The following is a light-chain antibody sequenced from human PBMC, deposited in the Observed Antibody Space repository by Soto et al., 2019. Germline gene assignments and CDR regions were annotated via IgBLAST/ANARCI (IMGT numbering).Light chain of an antibody. J-gene: IGLJ3*02. V-gene: IGLV1-40*01. CDR1: TSNLGAGYD. CDR3: QAYDYSLTASV. CDR2: GNR. Sequence: QSVLTQPPSVSGAPGQRVTLSCTGNTSNLGAGYDVHWYQQLPGAAPKLVIFGNRNRPSGVPERFSGSKSGTSASLAITGLQAEDEADYSCQAYDYSLTASVFGGGTTVTVL.